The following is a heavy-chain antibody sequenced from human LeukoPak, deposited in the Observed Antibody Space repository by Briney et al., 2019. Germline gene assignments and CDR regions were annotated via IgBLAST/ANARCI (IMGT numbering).Heavy chain of an antibody. CDR3: AYCSSLSPGRHYYHHMDV. CDR2: ISYDGSNK. V-gene: IGHV3-30-3*01. D-gene: IGHD2-2*01. CDR1: GFTFSSYA. J-gene: IGHJ6*03. Sequence: PGGSLRLSCAASGFTFSSYAMHWVRQAPCKGLEWVAVISYDGSNKYYADSVKGRFTISRDNSKNTLYLQMNSLRAEDTAVYYSAYCSSLSPGRHYYHHMDVWGKGTTVTVSS.